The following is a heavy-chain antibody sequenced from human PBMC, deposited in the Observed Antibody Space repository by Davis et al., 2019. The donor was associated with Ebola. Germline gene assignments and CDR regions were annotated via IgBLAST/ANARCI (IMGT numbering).Heavy chain of an antibody. CDR3: ARDGNIAARQEGVDY. Sequence: GESLKISCAASGFTVSSNYMSWVRQAPGKGLEWVSVIYSGGSTYYADSVEGRFTISRDNSKNTLYLQMNSLRAEDTAVYYCARDGNIAARQEGVDYWGQGTLVTVSS. CDR2: IYSGGST. D-gene: IGHD6-6*01. J-gene: IGHJ4*02. V-gene: IGHV3-66*01. CDR1: GFTVSSNY.